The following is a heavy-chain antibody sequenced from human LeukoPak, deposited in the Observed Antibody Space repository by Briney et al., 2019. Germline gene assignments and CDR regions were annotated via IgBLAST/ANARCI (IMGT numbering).Heavy chain of an antibody. V-gene: IGHV4-39*01. CDR3: TRLVNGRPLDL. D-gene: IGHD2-8*01. Sequence: SETLSLTCTVSGGSISSSTYHWGWTRQPPGKGLEWIGSFTGNTYSNPSLKSRVTISLDTSKNQFSLKLTSVTPADTAMYYCTRLVNGRPLDLSGQRVLVTVSS. CDR1: GGSISSSTYH. J-gene: IGHJ4*02. CDR2: FTGNT.